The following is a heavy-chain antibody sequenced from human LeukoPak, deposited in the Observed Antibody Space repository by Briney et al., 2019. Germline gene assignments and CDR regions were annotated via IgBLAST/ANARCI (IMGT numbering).Heavy chain of an antibody. CDR2: IRSKAYGGTT. CDR3: AKDVHYFDSSGTPGSDY. Sequence: GRSLRLSCTASGFTFGDYAMSWFRQAPGKGLEWVGFIRSKAYGGTTEYAASVKGRFTISRDDSKSIAYLQMNSLRAEDTAVYYCAKDVHYFDSSGTPGSDYWGQGTLVTVSS. J-gene: IGHJ4*02. V-gene: IGHV3-49*03. CDR1: GFTFGDYA. D-gene: IGHD3-22*01.